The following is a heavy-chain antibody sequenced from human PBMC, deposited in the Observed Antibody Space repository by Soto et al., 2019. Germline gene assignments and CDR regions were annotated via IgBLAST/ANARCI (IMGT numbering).Heavy chain of an antibody. CDR3: LRITGRHLDY. V-gene: IGHV4-39*01. CDR1: YGSISISSVF. D-gene: IGHD3-16*01. Sequence: SETLSLTCTVSYGSISISSVFWGWVRQSPGKGLEWIGNVDYSGTAHFNPSLGSRVFFPVDTSKNQFSLTMYSVTAADTGVYYCLRITGRHLDYCGQGTQVTVYS. CDR2: VDYSGTA. J-gene: IGHJ4*02.